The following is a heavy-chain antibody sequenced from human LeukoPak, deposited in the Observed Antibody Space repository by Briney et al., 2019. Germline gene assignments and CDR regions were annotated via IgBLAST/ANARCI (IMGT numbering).Heavy chain of an antibody. CDR2: IRYDGSNK. CDR3: ARTLYSSSWIDAFDI. V-gene: IGHV3-30*02. D-gene: IGHD6-13*01. Sequence: GGSLRLPCAASGFTFSSYGMHWVRQAPGKGLEWVAFIRYDGSNKYYADSVKGRFTISRDNSKNTLYLQMNSLRAEATAVYYCARTLYSSSWIDAFDIWGQGTMVTVSS. CDR1: GFTFSSYG. J-gene: IGHJ3*02.